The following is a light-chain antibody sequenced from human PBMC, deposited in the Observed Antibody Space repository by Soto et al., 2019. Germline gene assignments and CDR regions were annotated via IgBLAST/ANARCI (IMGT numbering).Light chain of an antibody. J-gene: IGLJ2*01. Sequence: QSVLTQPPSVSGAPGQRVTISCTGSSSNIGAGYDVHWYQQLPGTAPKLLIYGNSNRPSGVSDRFSGSKYGTSASLAITGLHAEDEADYYCQSYDSSLSGSVFGGGTKLTVL. CDR3: QSYDSSLSGSV. CDR2: GNS. CDR1: SSNIGAGYD. V-gene: IGLV1-40*01.